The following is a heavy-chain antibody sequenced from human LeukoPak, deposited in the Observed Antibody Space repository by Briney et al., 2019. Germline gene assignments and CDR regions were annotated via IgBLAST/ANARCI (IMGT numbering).Heavy chain of an antibody. Sequence: TGGSLRLSCAASGFTFSSYSMSWVRQAPGKGLEWVSYISSSSSTIYYADSVKGRFTISRDNAKSSLYLQMNSLRAEDTAVYYCARDRDSSGYYSKDYWGQGTLVTVSS. D-gene: IGHD3-22*01. CDR1: GFTFSSYS. J-gene: IGHJ4*02. V-gene: IGHV3-48*01. CDR2: ISSSSSTI. CDR3: ARDRDSSGYYSKDY.